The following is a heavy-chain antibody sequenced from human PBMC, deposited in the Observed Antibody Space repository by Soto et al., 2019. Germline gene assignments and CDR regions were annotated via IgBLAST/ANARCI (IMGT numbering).Heavy chain of an antibody. D-gene: IGHD1-20*01. CDR1: GYSFTTYW. CDR3: ATADRYDTNVAFDL. V-gene: IGHV5-51*01. CDR2: IYPGDSDT. J-gene: IGHJ3*01. Sequence: GGSVKISGKGSGYSFTTYWISWGRQMPGKGLELMGIIYPGDSDTRYSPSFQGQVTISVDKSITTAYPHWSSLKASDTAMYYCATADRYDTNVAFDLWGQGTVVTVSS.